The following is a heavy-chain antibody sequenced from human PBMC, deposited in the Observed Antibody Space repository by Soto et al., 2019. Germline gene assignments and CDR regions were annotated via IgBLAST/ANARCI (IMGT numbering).Heavy chain of an antibody. Sequence: EVQLVESGGGLVQPGGSLRLSCAASGFTFSSYSMNWVRQAPGKGLEWISYISSSSSTIYYADSVKGRFTISRDNAKNSLYLQVNSLRDEDTAVYYCARDGGDHVGYGMDVWGQGTTVTVSS. CDR2: ISSSSSTI. CDR1: GFTFSSYS. CDR3: ARDGGDHVGYGMDV. D-gene: IGHD3-16*01. V-gene: IGHV3-48*02. J-gene: IGHJ6*02.